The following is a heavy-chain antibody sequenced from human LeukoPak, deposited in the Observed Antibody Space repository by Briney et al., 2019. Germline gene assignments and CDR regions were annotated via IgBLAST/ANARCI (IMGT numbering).Heavy chain of an antibody. J-gene: IGHJ3*02. CDR3: ARDQLRDQLYSGSYYAFDI. V-gene: IGHV4-59*01. CDR1: GGSISSYY. D-gene: IGHD1-26*01. CDR2: IYYSGST. Sequence: PSETLSLTCTVSGGSISSYYWSWIRQPPGKGLEWIGYIYYSGSTNYNPSLKSRVTISVDTSKNQFSLKLSSVTAADTAVYYCARDQLRDQLYSGSYYAFDIWGQGTMVTVSS.